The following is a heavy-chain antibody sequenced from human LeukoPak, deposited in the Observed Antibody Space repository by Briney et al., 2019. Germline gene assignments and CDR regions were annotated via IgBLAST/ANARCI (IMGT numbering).Heavy chain of an antibody. CDR3: ARKDSSSWSSLDY. CDR1: GFTFSSYW. D-gene: IGHD6-13*01. V-gene: IGHV3-7*01. CDR2: IKQGGSEK. Sequence: GGSLRLSCAASGFTFSSYWMSWVRQAPGKGLESVANIKQGGSEKYYADSVKGRFTISRDNAKNSLYLQMNSLRAEDTAVYYCARKDSSSWSSLDYWCQESLVTVAS. J-gene: IGHJ4*02.